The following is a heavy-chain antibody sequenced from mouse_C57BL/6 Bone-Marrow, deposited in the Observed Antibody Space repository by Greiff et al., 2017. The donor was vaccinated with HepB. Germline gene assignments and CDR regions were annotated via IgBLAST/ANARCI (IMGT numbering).Heavy chain of an antibody. CDR3: ARMGGAYYGSSPFAMDY. D-gene: IGHD1-1*01. V-gene: IGHV8-8*01. Sequence: QVTLKECGPGILQPSQTLSLTCSFSGFSLSTFGMGVGWIRQPSGKGLEWLAHIWWDDDKYYNPALKSRLTISKDTSKNQVFLKIANVDTADTATYYCARMGGAYYGSSPFAMDYWGQGTSVTVSS. J-gene: IGHJ4*01. CDR1: GFSLSTFGMG. CDR2: IWWDDDK.